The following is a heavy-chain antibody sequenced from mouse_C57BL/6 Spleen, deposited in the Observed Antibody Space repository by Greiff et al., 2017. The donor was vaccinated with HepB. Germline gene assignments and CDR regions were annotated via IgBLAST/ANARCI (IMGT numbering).Heavy chain of an antibody. V-gene: IGHV1-69*01. Sequence: QVQLQQSGAELVMPGASVKLSCKASGYTFTSYWMHWVKQRPGQGLEWIGEIDPSDSYTNYNQKFKGKSTLTVDKSSSTAYMQLSSLTSEDSAVYYCARSYGSSPWFAYWGQGTLVTVSA. CDR1: GYTFTSYW. CDR2: IDPSDSYT. D-gene: IGHD1-1*01. J-gene: IGHJ3*01. CDR3: ARSYGSSPWFAY.